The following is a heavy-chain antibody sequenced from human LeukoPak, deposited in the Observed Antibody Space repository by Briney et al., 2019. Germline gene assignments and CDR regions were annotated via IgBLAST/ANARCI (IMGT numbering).Heavy chain of an antibody. CDR1: GFTFSDYY. J-gene: IGHJ4*02. Sequence: GSPRLSCAASGFTFSDYYMSWIRQPPGKGLEWIGEINHSGSTNYNPSLKSRVTISVDTSKNQFSLKLSSVTAADTAVYYCARDGSSWYGIDYWGQGTLVTVSS. CDR2: INHSGST. V-gene: IGHV4-34*01. D-gene: IGHD6-13*01. CDR3: ARDGSSWYGIDY.